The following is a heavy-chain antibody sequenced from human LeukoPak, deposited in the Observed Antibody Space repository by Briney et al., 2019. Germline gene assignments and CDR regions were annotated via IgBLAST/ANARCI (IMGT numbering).Heavy chain of an antibody. CDR3: ARLGQWLVDWYFDL. V-gene: IGHV3-48*03. Sequence: GGSLRLSYAAYGFTFSSYEMNWVRQAPGKGLEWVSYISSSGSTIYYADSVKGRFTISRDNAKNSLYLQMNSLRAEDTAIYHCARLGQWLVDWYFDLCGRGSLVTFSS. CDR2: ISSSGSTI. J-gene: IGHJ2*01. CDR1: GFTFSSYE. D-gene: IGHD6-19*01.